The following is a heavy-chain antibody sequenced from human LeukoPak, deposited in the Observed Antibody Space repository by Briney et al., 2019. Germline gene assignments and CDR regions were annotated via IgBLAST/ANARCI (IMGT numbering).Heavy chain of an antibody. Sequence: GGSLRLSCAASGFTAGTVFMSWVRQAPGKGLVWRSMTHVTSGEFYADAVRGRFTRSIDGSKNTLHLQMNSVTTEDTAVYYCANRVSWGQGTLVTVSS. V-gene: IGHV3-66*02. J-gene: IGHJ4*02. CDR2: THVTSGE. CDR1: GFTAGTVF. CDR3: ANRVS.